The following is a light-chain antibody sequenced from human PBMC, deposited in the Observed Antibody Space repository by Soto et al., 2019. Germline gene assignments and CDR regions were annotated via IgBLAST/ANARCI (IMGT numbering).Light chain of an antibody. J-gene: IGKJ4*01. CDR3: QQYNNWPRS. V-gene: IGKV3-15*01. Sequence: EIVLTQSPATLSLSPGERATLSCRASQSVSSNLAWYQQKPGQSPRLLIYAATSRATGIPARFSGSGSGTEFTPTISSLQSEDFAVYYCQQYNNWPRSFGGGTKVDI. CDR1: QSVSSN. CDR2: AAT.